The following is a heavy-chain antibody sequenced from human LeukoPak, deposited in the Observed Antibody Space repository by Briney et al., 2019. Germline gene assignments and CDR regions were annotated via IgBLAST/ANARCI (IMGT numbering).Heavy chain of an antibody. V-gene: IGHV3-30*02. CDR1: GFTFSSYG. Sequence: PGGSLRLSCAASGFTFSSYGMHWVRQAPGKGLEWVAFIRYDGSNKYYADSVKGRFTISRDNSKNTLYLQMNSLRAEDTAVYYCARGAAAGKVYYYYYYMDVWGKGTTVTVSS. CDR3: ARGAAAGKVYYYYYYMDV. J-gene: IGHJ6*03. D-gene: IGHD6-13*01. CDR2: IRYDGSNK.